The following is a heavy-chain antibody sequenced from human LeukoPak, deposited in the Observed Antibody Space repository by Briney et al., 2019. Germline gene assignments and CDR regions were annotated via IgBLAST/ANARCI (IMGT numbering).Heavy chain of an antibody. V-gene: IGHV3-33*01. CDR1: GFTFSSYA. CDR2: IWYDGSNK. D-gene: IGHD3-10*01. Sequence: GRSLRLSCTAPGFTFSSYAIHWIRQAPGKGLEWVAVIWYDGSNKYYADSVKGRFTISRDNSKNTLYLQMNSLRAEDTAVYYCARGGYYGSGSYYHNYWGQGTLVTVSS. CDR3: ARGGYYGSGSYYHNY. J-gene: IGHJ4*02.